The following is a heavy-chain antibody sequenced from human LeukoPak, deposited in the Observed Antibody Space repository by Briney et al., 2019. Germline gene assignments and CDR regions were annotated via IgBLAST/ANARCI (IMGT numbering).Heavy chain of an antibody. Sequence: PGRSLRLSCAASGFTFSTYGMHWVRQPPGKGLEWVAFIRYDGSNKYYADSVKGRFTISRDNSRDTLHLQMNSLRAEDTAVYYCAKDNYDYGDYDGGDYWGQGTLVTVSS. J-gene: IGHJ4*02. CDR1: GFTFSTYG. CDR3: AKDNYDYGDYDGGDY. V-gene: IGHV3-30*02. CDR2: IRYDGSNK. D-gene: IGHD4-17*01.